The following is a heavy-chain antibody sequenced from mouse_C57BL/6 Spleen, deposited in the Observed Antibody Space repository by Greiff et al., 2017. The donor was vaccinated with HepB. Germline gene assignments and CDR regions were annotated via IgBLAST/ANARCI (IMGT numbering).Heavy chain of an antibody. CDR3: ARQGNPHYYAMDY. J-gene: IGHJ4*01. CDR1: GFSLTSYG. CDR2: IWSDGST. Sequence: VKLMESGPGLVAPSQSLSITCTVSGFSLTSYGVHWVRQPPGKGLEWLVVIWSDGSTTYNSALKSRLSISKDNSKSQVFLKMNSPQTDDTAMYYCARQGNPHYYAMDYWGQGTSVTVSS. D-gene: IGHD6-1*01. V-gene: IGHV2-6-1*01.